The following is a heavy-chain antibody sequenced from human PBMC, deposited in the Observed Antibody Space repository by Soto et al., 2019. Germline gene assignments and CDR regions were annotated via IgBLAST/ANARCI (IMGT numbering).Heavy chain of an antibody. CDR2: IGTAGDP. J-gene: IGHJ6*02. Sequence: PGGSLRLSCAASGFTFSSYDMHWVRQATGKGLEWVSAIGTAGDPYYPGSVKGRFTISRENAKNSLYLQMNSLRAGDTAVYYCARGTLVGATAPGIYYYYGMDVWGQGTTVTVSS. CDR1: GFTFSSYD. CDR3: ARGTLVGATAPGIYYYYGMDV. D-gene: IGHD1-26*01. V-gene: IGHV3-13*05.